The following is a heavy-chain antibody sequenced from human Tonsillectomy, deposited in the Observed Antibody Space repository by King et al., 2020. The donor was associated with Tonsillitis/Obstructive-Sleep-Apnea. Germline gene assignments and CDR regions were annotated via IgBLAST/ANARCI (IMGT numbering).Heavy chain of an antibody. CDR3: ARSSGRVAFDI. Sequence: VQLQESGPGLVKPSETLSLTCTVSGGSISSYYWSWLRQPPGKGLEWIGYIYYSGSTNYNPSLKSRVTISVDTSKNQFSLKLRSVTAADTAVYYCARSSGRVAFDIWGQGTMVTVSS. CDR2: IYYSGST. D-gene: IGHD2-15*01. V-gene: IGHV4-59*01. J-gene: IGHJ3*02. CDR1: GGSISSYY.